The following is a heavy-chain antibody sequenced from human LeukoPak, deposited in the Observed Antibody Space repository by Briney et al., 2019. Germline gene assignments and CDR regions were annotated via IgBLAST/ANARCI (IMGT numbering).Heavy chain of an antibody. D-gene: IGHD3-22*01. CDR2: INSDGSST. J-gene: IGHJ4*02. CDR3: ARSKGAIIVPDY. Sequence: PGGSLRLSCAASGFTFSSYWMHWVRQAPGKGLVWVSRINSDGSSTSYADSVKGRFTISRDNAKNTLYLQMNSLRAEDTAVYYCARSKGAIIVPDYWGQGTLVTVSS. V-gene: IGHV3-74*01. CDR1: GFTFSSYW.